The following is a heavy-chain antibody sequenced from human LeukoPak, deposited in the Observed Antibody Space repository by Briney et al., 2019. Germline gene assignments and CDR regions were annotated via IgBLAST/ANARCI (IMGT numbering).Heavy chain of an antibody. CDR1: GYTFTSYD. V-gene: IGHV1-8*01. J-gene: IGHJ5*02. CDR2: MNPNSGNT. D-gene: IGHD4-17*01. Sequence: GASVKVSCKASGYTFTSYDINWVRQATGQGLEWMGWMNPNSGNTGYAQKFQGRVTMTRNTSISTAYMELSSLRSEDTAVYYCAREDDYGGHIDPWGQGTLVTVSS. CDR3: AREDDYGGHIDP.